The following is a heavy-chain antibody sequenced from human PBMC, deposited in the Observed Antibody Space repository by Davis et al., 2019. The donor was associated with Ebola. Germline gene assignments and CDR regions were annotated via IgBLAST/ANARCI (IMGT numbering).Heavy chain of an antibody. CDR3: AKDLGSAGWYFDY. D-gene: IGHD6-19*01. Sequence: GESLKISCAASGFIFRNYVMSWVRQAPGKGLEWVSTLGTSADTYYADSVKGRFTISRDNSRNTLYLQMNSLRAEDTAVYYCAKDLGSAGWYFDYWGQGTLVTVSS. CDR1: GFIFRNYV. J-gene: IGHJ4*02. V-gene: IGHV3-23*01. CDR2: LGTSADT.